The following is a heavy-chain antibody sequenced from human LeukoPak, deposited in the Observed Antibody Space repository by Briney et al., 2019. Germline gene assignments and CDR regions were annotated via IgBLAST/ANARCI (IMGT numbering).Heavy chain of an antibody. CDR2: IWYDGSSK. CDR1: GFTFSNYG. V-gene: IGHV3-33*01. J-gene: IGHJ4*02. D-gene: IGHD4-17*01. CDR3: ARAPYYGDYGDY. Sequence: GKSLRLSCAASGFTFSNYGMHWVRQAPGRGLEWVAVIWYDGSSKYYADSVRGRFTISRDNSKNTLFLQMSSLRAEDTAVYYCARAPYYGDYGDYWGQGTLVTVSS.